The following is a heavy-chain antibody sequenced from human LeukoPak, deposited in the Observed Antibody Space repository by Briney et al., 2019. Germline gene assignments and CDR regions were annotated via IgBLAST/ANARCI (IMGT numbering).Heavy chain of an antibody. J-gene: IGHJ4*02. Sequence: PGGSLRLSCAASGFPFSDYYMSWIRQAPGKGLEWVSFIISSSSYTNYADSVKGRFTISRDNAKNSLYLQMNSLRAEDTAVYYCARGGIQLCSVLDYWGQGTLVTVSS. CDR3: ARGGIQLCSVLDY. D-gene: IGHD5-18*01. CDR1: GFPFSDYY. CDR2: IISSSSYT. V-gene: IGHV3-11*03.